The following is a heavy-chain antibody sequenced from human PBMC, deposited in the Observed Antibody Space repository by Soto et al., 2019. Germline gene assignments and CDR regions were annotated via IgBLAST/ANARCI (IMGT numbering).Heavy chain of an antibody. D-gene: IGHD1-1*01. CDR3: AHTQLTTGANAFDV. CDR1: GFSLNTLGAG. V-gene: IGHV2-5*02. CDR2: IYWDDDR. Sequence: QITLKESGPPLVKPTQVLTLTCSFSGFSLNTLGAGVGWVRQPPGKALEWLALIYWDDDRQYSPSLKTRLTITKDTSKNQVVLTLTNMDPVDTGTYFCAHTQLTTGANAFDVWGQGTIVTVSS. J-gene: IGHJ3*01.